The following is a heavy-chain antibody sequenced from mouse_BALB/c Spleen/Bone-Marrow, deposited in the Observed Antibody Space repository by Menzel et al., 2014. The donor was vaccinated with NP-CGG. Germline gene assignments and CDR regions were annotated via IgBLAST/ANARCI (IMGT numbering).Heavy chain of an antibody. D-gene: IGHD2-3*01. CDR3: ARLGYYGGFAY. V-gene: IGHV4-1*02. J-gene: IGHJ3*01. Sequence: EVQLVESGGGLVQSGGSLKLSCAASGFDFSGFWMGWVRQAPGKGLEWIGEINPDSYTINYTPSLKDRFIISRDNAKNTLYLQMNKVRSEDTALYYCARLGYYGGFAYWGQGTLVTVSA. CDR1: GFDFSGFW. CDR2: INPDSYTI.